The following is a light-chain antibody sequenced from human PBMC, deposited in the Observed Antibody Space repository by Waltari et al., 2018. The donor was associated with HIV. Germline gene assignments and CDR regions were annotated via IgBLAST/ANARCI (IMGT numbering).Light chain of an antibody. CDR2: KTS. CDR1: QSISGW. CDR3: QHYDSYSKT. Sequence: DIQMTQSPSTLSASVGDRVTIICRASQSISGWLAWYQQKPGKAPKLLIYKTSSLESGVPSRFSGSGFGTEFTLTISSLQPDDFATYHCQHYDSYSKTFGQGTKVEIE. V-gene: IGKV1-5*03. J-gene: IGKJ1*01.